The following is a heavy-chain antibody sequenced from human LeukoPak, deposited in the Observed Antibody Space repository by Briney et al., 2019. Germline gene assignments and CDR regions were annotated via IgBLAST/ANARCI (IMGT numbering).Heavy chain of an antibody. Sequence: ASVKVSCKASGYTFTDYTMHWLRQAPGQRLDWMGWINGGSGNTKYSPEFQGRVTITRDASASTAYMELSSLRSEDTAVYYCANPRYDSSGYYYVDWGQGTLVTVSS. J-gene: IGHJ4*02. CDR1: GYTFTDYT. CDR3: ANPRYDSSGYYYVD. D-gene: IGHD3-22*01. CDR2: INGGSGNT. V-gene: IGHV1-3*01.